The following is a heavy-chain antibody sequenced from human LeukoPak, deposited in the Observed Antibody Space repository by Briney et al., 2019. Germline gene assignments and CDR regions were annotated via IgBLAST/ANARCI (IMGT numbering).Heavy chain of an antibody. CDR2: ISWNSGSI. CDR1: GFTFDDYA. D-gene: IGHD3-10*01. CDR3: AKGRGGYGSGRGAFDI. Sequence: HPGGSLRLSCAASGFTFDDYAMHWVRQAPGKGLEWVSGISWNSGSIDYADSVKGRFTISRDNAKNSLYLQMNSLRAEDMALYYCAKGRGGYGSGRGAFDIWGQGTMVTVSS. J-gene: IGHJ3*02. V-gene: IGHV3-9*03.